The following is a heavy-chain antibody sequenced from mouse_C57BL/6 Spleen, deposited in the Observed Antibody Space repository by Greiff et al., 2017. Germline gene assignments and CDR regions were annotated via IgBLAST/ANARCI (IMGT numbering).Heavy chain of an antibody. V-gene: IGHV1-72*01. Sequence: QVQLQQPGAELVKPGASVKLSCKASGYTFTSYWMHWVKQRPGRGLEWIGRIDPNSGGTKYNEKFKSKATLTVDKPSSTAYMQLSSLTSEDSAVYYCGRRGGGLRRDYYAMDYWGQGTSVTVSS. J-gene: IGHJ4*01. CDR3: GRRGGGLRRDYYAMDY. CDR1: GYTFTSYW. D-gene: IGHD2-4*01. CDR2: IDPNSGGT.